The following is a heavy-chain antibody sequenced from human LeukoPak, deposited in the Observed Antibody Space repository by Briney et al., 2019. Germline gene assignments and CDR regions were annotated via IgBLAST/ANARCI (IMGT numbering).Heavy chain of an antibody. V-gene: IGHV1-3*01. D-gene: IGHD6-13*01. CDR2: IYAGNGNT. Sequence: GASVKPSYKASEYPFTRYAMHWVRQAPGHRLEWMGWIYAGNGNTRYSQKFQGRVTITRDTSASTAYMELSSLRSEDTGVYYCARAGGIAASYYGGQGTRVRVFS. J-gene: IGHJ4*02. CDR3: ARAGGIAASYY. CDR1: EYPFTRYA.